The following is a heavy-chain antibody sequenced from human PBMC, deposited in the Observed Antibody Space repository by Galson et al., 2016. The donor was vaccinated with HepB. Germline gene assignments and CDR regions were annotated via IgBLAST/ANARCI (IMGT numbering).Heavy chain of an antibody. CDR2: LSSRFGTI. V-gene: IGHV3-48*02. Sequence: SLRLSCAASGFTFSTYSMNWVRQRPGKAREWLSHLSSRFGTIFYADSVKGRFTSSRDNGKNSVFLQLNGLRDDDTALYYCARGLEQPVGHFDVWGQGTLVTVSS. D-gene: IGHD1/OR15-1a*01. CDR3: ARGLEQPVGHFDV. J-gene: IGHJ4*02. CDR1: GFTFSTYS.